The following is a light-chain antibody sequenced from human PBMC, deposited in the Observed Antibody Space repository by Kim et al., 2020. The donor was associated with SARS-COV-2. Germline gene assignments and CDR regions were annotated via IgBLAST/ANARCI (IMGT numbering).Light chain of an antibody. CDR1: QSISTN. CDR3: QQYKNWLIT. V-gene: IGKV3-15*01. CDR2: DAS. J-gene: IGKJ5*01. Sequence: VSPGERATLSCRASQSISTNLAWYQQKPGQAPRLLMYDASTRATGIPARFSGSGSGTEFTLTISGLQSEDSAVYYCQQYKNWLITFGQGTRLEIK.